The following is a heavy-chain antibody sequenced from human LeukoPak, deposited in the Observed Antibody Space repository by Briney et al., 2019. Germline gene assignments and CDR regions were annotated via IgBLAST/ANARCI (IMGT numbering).Heavy chain of an antibody. Sequence: PGGSLRLSCAASGFTVSSNYMSWVRQAPGKGLEWVSVIYGGGSTYYADSVKGRFTISRDNSKNTLYLQMNSLRAEDTAVYYCASLNDSSGYYYYYYSGMDVWGQETPGTVSS. V-gene: IGHV3-66*01. CDR2: IYGGGST. D-gene: IGHD3-22*01. CDR1: GFTVSSNY. J-gene: IGHJ6*02. CDR3: ASLNDSSGYYYYYYSGMDV.